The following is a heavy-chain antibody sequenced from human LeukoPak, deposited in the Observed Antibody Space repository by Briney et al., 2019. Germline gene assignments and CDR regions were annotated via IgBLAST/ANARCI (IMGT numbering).Heavy chain of an antibody. V-gene: IGHV4-4*09. D-gene: IGHD2-8*01. CDR2: IYTSGST. CDR3: ARHMGGYCTNGVCPIDY. Sequence: SETLSLTCTVSGGSISSYYWSWIRQPPGKGLEWIGYIYTSGSTNYNPSLKSRVTISVDTSKNQFSLKLSSVTAADTAAYYCARHMGGYCTNGVCPIDYWGQGTLVTVSS. J-gene: IGHJ4*02. CDR1: GGSISSYY.